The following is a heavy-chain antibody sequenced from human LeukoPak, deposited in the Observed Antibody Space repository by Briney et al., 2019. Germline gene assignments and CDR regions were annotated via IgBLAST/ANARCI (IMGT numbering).Heavy chain of an antibody. CDR3: ARVIPWDGDNPYYFDY. D-gene: IGHD5-24*01. CDR1: GYTFTSYD. J-gene: IGHJ4*02. Sequence: ASVKVSCKASGYTFTSYDINWVRQATGQGLEWMGWTNPNSGNTGYAQKFQGRVTITRNTSISTAYMELSSLRSEDTAVYYCARVIPWDGDNPYYFDYWGQGTLVTVSS. CDR2: TNPNSGNT. V-gene: IGHV1-8*03.